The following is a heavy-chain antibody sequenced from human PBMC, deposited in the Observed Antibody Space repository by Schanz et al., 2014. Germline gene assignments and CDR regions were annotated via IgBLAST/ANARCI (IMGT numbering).Heavy chain of an antibody. D-gene: IGHD2-8*01. CDR2: ISYDGRHK. CDR1: GFTFSGYG. J-gene: IGHJ4*02. V-gene: IGHV3-30*03. Sequence: QVQLVESGGGVVQPGRSLRLSCAASGFTFSGYGMHWVRQAPGKGLEWVAIISYDGRHKNYADSVKGRFTISRDSSRNTLYLQMNSLRAEDTAVYYCASLYDREYFDYWGQGTLVTVSS. CDR3: ASLYDREYFDY.